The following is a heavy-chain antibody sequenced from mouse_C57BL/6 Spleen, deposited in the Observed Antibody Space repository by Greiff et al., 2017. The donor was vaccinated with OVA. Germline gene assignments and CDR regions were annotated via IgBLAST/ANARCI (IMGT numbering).Heavy chain of an antibody. CDR1: GFTFSNYW. D-gene: IGHD2-5*01. J-gene: IGHJ3*01. CDR3: IYYSNPRGFAY. Sequence: EVQLVESGGGLVQPGGSMKLSCVASGFTFSNYWMNWVRQSPEKGLEWVAQIRLKSDNYATHYAESVKGRFTISRDDSKSSVYLQMNNLRAEDTGIYYCIYYSNPRGFAYWGQGTLVTVSA. V-gene: IGHV6-3*01. CDR2: IRLKSDNYAT.